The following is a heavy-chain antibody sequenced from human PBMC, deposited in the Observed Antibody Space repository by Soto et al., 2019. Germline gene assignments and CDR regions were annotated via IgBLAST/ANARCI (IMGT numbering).Heavy chain of an antibody. CDR1: GYTFTSYD. D-gene: IGHD2-2*01. CDR2: MNPNSGNT. CDR3: ARGGTSHTVVVPAATSFVGWFDP. J-gene: IGHJ5*02. V-gene: IGHV1-8*01. Sequence: ASVKVSCKASGYTFTSYDINWVRQATGQGLEWMGWMNPNSGNTGYAQKFQGRVTMTRNTSISTAYMELSSLRSEDTAVYYCARGGTSHTVVVPAATSFVGWFDPWGQGTLVTVSS.